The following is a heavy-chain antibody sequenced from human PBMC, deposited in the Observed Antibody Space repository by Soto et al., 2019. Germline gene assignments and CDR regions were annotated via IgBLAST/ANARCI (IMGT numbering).Heavy chain of an antibody. J-gene: IGHJ2*01. CDR2: VSGSAGST. CDR3: AKDASSGITSFDL. CDR1: GFTFSSYA. V-gene: IGHV3-23*01. D-gene: IGHD3-3*01. Sequence: EVQLLESGGGLVQPGGSLRLSCAASGFTFSSYAMSWVRQAPGKGLEWVSVVSGSAGSTYYADSVRGRFTISRDNSKNTLYLQMNSLRAEDTAVYYGAKDASSGITSFDLWGRGTLVTVSS.